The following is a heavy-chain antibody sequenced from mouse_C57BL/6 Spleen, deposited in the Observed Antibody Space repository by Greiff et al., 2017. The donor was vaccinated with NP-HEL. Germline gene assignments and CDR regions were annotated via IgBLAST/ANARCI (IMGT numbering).Heavy chain of an antibody. CDR2: ISSGSSTI. J-gene: IGHJ3*01. D-gene: IGHD2-4*01. Sequence: EVQGVESGGGLVKPGGSLKLSCAASGFTFSDYGMHWVRQAPEKGLEWVAYISSGSSTIYYADTVKGRFTISRDNAKNTLFLQMTSLRSEDTAMYYCAREGYDYERPAWFAYWGQGTLVTVSA. CDR3: AREGYDYERPAWFAY. V-gene: IGHV5-17*01. CDR1: GFTFSDYG.